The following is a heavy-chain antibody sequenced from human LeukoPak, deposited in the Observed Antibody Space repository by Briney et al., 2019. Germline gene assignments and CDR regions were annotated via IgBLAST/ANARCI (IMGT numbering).Heavy chain of an antibody. V-gene: IGHV3-11*05. Sequence: TNYADSVKGRFTISRDNAKNTVYLQMNSLRAEDTAVYYCARDPGYCSSTSCYGENWFDPWGQGTLVTVSS. D-gene: IGHD2-2*03. J-gene: IGHJ5*02. CDR2: T. CDR3: ARDPGYCSSTSCYGENWFDP.